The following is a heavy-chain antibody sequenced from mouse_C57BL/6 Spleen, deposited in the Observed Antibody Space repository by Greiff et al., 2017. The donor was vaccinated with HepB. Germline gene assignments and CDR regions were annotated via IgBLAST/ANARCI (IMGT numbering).Heavy chain of an antibody. CDR1: GFTFSDYG. J-gene: IGHJ3*01. D-gene: IGHD2-14*01. CDR3: ARSYRVAWFAY. Sequence: EVKLVESGGGLVKPGGSLKLSCAASGFTFSDYGMHWVRQAPEKGLEWVAYISSGSSTIYYADTVKGRFTISSDNDKNTLFLQMTSLRSEDTAMYYCARSYRVAWFAYWGQGTLVTVSA. CDR2: ISSGSSTI. V-gene: IGHV5-17*01.